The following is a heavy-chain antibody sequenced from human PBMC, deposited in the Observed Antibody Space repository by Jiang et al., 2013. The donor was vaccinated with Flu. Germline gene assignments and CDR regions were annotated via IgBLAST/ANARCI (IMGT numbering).Heavy chain of an antibody. CDR2: INPSGGST. Sequence: SGAEVKKPGASVKVSCKASGYTFSTYHMHWVRQAPGQGLEWMGIINPSGGSTSYAQKFQGRVTMTRDTSTSTVYMELSSLRSEDTAVYYCARDWGYDSSGYYYFDYWGQGTLVTVSS. D-gene: IGHD3-22*01. CDR1: GYTFSTYH. J-gene: IGHJ4*02. V-gene: IGHV1-46*01. CDR3: ARDWGYDSSGYYYFDY.